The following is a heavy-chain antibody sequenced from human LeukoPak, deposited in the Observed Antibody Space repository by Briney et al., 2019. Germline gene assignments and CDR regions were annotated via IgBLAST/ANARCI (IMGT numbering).Heavy chain of an antibody. CDR3: AIVTILGVVIYD. CDR2: INPSGGST. Sequence: ASVKVSCKASGYTFTSYYMHWVRQAPGQGLEWMGIINPSGGSTSYAQKFQGRVTMTRDTSTSTVYMELSSLRSEDTAVYYCAIVTILGVVIYDWGQGTLVTVSS. CDR1: GYTFTSYY. J-gene: IGHJ4*02. V-gene: IGHV1-46*01. D-gene: IGHD3-3*01.